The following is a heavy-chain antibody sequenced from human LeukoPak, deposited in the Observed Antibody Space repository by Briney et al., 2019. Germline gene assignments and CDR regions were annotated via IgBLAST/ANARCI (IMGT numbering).Heavy chain of an antibody. D-gene: IGHD3-22*01. CDR1: GFTVSSSY. Sequence: GGSLRLSCGASGFTVSSSYMSWVRQAPGKGLVWVSRISSDGITTTYADSVKGRFTISRDNAKNTLYLQMNSLRAEDTAVYYCASISMTAYYYDTRDPDYWGQGTLVTVSS. J-gene: IGHJ4*02. CDR3: ASISMTAYYYDTRDPDY. CDR2: ISSDGITT. V-gene: IGHV3-74*01.